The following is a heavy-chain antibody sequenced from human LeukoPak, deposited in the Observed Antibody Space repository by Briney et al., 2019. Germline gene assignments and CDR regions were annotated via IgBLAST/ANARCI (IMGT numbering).Heavy chain of an antibody. Sequence: SETLSLTCTVSGDSISSGPYYWGWIRQPPGKGLEWSGNIYYGENTYYNPSLKSRVTISIDTSNNQFYLKLSSLTAADTAVYYCARRDDSSGYHKIFDYWGQGTLVTVSS. D-gene: IGHD3-22*01. CDR3: ARRDDSSGYHKIFDY. J-gene: IGHJ4*02. CDR1: GDSISSGPYY. V-gene: IGHV4-39*01. CDR2: IYYGENT.